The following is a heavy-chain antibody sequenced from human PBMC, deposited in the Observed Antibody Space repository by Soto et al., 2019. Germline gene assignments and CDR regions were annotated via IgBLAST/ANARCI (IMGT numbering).Heavy chain of an antibody. D-gene: IGHD2-2*01. CDR3: ARGIQCSSTSRDVR. Sequence: EVQLVESGGGLVQPGGSLRLSCAASGFTFSSYSMNWVRQAPGKGLEWISYISSGSNTIYYADSVKGRFTISRDNAKNALDLQLNSLRAEETAVYYCARGIQCSSTSRDVRWGQGTLVTRSS. CDR2: ISSGSNTI. J-gene: IGHJ4*02. V-gene: IGHV3-48*01. CDR1: GFTFSSYS.